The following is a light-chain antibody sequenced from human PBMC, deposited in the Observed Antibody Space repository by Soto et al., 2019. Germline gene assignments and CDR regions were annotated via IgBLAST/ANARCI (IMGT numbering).Light chain of an antibody. Sequence: DIQMTQSPSSLSASVGDRVTITCRASQVISNYLAWYQQKSGKDPKLLIYAASTLQSGVPSRFSGSGSGTDFTLTISSLQPEDFATYYCQQSYSTPWTFGQGTKVDIK. V-gene: IGKV1-27*01. CDR3: QQSYSTPWT. CDR2: AAS. J-gene: IGKJ1*01. CDR1: QVISNY.